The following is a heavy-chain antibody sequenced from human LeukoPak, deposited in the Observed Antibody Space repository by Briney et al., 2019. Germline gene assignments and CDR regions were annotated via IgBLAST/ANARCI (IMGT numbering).Heavy chain of an antibody. D-gene: IGHD1-26*01. Sequence: GESLKIPCKGSGYSFTSYWIGWVRQMPGKGLEWMGIIYPGDSDTRYSPSFQGQVTISADKSISTAYLQWSSLKASDTAMYYCARHTYSGSYYRWFDPWGQGTLVTVSS. CDR3: ARHTYSGSYYRWFDP. V-gene: IGHV5-51*01. CDR2: IYPGDSDT. CDR1: GYSFTSYW. J-gene: IGHJ5*02.